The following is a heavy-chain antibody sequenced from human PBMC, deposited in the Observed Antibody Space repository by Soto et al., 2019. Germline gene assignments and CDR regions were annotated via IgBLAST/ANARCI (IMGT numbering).Heavy chain of an antibody. V-gene: IGHV1-69*12. Sequence: QVQLVQSGAEVKKPGSSVKVSCKASGGTFSSYAMSWVRQAPGQGVEWMGGIIPIFGTADYAQKFQGRVTITADESTSTAYMELSSLRSEDTAVYYCASVETQRYYYGMDVWGQGTTVTVSS. CDR2: IIPIFGTA. J-gene: IGHJ6*02. CDR1: GGTFSSYA. D-gene: IGHD2-15*01. CDR3: ASVETQRYYYGMDV.